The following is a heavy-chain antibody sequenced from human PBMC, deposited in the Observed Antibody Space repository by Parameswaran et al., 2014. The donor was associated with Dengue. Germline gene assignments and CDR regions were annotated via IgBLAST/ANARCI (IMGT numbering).Heavy chain of an antibody. CDR2: ISTSSSYI. J-gene: IGHJ3*02. Sequence: VRQMPGKGLEWVSSISTSSSYIYYADSVKGRFTISRDNAKNSLYLQMNSLRAEDTAVYYCARASPRRAYCSSTSCSTDAFDIWGQGTMVTVSS. D-gene: IGHD2-2*01. CDR3: ARASPRRAYCSSTSCSTDAFDI. V-gene: IGHV3-21*01.